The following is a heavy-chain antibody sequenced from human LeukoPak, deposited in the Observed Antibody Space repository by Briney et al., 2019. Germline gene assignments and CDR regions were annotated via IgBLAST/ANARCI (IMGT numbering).Heavy chain of an antibody. CDR2: IYYRGST. J-gene: IGHJ6*02. CDR3: ARSQTYYYGSGSSAVGMDV. Sequence: PSETLSLTCTVSGGSISSYYWSWIRQPPGKGLEWIGYIYYRGSTNYNPSLKSRVTISVDTSKNQFSLKLSSVTAADTAVYYCARSQTYYYGSGSSAVGMDVWGQGTTVTVSS. V-gene: IGHV4-59*08. D-gene: IGHD3-10*01. CDR1: GGSISSYY.